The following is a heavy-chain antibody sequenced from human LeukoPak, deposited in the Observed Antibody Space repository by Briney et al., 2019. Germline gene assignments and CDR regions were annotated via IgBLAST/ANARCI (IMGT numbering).Heavy chain of an antibody. Sequence: PSETLSLTCAVYGGSFSGYYWSWIRQPAGKGLEWIGRIYTSGSTNYNPSLKSRVTISVDTSKNQFSLKLSSVTAADTAVYYCARMGMGVYCSSTSCHAFDIWGQGTMVTVSS. CDR2: IYTSGST. CDR1: GGSFSGYY. V-gene: IGHV4-59*10. J-gene: IGHJ3*02. D-gene: IGHD2-2*01. CDR3: ARMGMGVYCSSTSCHAFDI.